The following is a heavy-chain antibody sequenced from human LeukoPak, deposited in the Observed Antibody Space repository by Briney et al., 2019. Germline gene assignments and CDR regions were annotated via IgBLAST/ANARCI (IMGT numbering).Heavy chain of an antibody. CDR1: GFTFSSYW. CDR3: ASYYYDSSEDAFNI. J-gene: IGHJ3*02. V-gene: IGHV3-74*01. CDR2: INSDGSST. Sequence: GGSLRLSCAASGFTFSSYWMHWVRQAPGKGLVWVSRINSDGSSTSYADSVKGRFTISRDNAKNTLCLQMNSLRAEDTAVYYCASYYYDSSEDAFNIWGQGTMVTVSS. D-gene: IGHD3-22*01.